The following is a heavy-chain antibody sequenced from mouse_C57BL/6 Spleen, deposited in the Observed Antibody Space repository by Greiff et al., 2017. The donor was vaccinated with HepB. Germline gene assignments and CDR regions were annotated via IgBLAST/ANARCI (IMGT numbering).Heavy chain of an antibody. CDR1: GYTFTDYE. CDR3: TRGGSPPFAY. V-gene: IGHV1-15*01. Sequence: VKLMESGAELVRPGASVTLSCKASGYTFTDYEMHWVKQTPVHGLEWIGAIDPETGGTAYNQKFKGKAILTADKSSSTAYMELRSLTSEDSAVYYCTRGGSPPFAYWGQGTLVTVSA. J-gene: IGHJ3*01. CDR2: IDPETGGT.